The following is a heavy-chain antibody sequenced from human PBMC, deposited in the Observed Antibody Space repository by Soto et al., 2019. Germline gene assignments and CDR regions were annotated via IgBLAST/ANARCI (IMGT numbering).Heavy chain of an antibody. CDR2: ISGSGGST. Sequence: EVKLLESGGGLVQPGGSLRLSCAASGFTFSSYAMSWVRQAPGKGLEWVSAISGSGGSTYYADSVKGRFTISRDNSKNTLYLQMNSLRAEDTAVYYCAKAFKERGDYFLGSARAWYLYYWGQGTLVTVSS. D-gene: IGHD3-10*01. J-gene: IGHJ4*02. V-gene: IGHV3-23*01. CDR1: GFTFSSYA. CDR3: AKAFKERGDYFLGSARAWYLYY.